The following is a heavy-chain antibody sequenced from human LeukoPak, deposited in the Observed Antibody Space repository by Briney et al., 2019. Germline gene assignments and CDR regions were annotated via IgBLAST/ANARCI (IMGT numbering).Heavy chain of an antibody. CDR3: ASRGTSSWYYFDC. D-gene: IGHD6-13*01. V-gene: IGHV3-74*01. J-gene: IGHJ4*02. CDR1: GFTFSTHW. Sequence: GGSLRLSCAASGFTFSTHWMHWVRQAPGKGLVWVSRINSDGSSTNYADSVKGRFTISRDNAKNTLYLQMNSLRAEDTAVYYCASRGTSSWYYFDCWGQGTLVIVSS. CDR2: INSDGSST.